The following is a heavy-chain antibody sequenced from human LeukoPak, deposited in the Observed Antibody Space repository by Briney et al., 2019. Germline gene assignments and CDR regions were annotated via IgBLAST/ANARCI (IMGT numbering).Heavy chain of an antibody. D-gene: IGHD3-10*01. CDR1: GGTFSSYA. Sequence: SVKVSCKASGGTFSSYAISWVRQAPGQGLEWMGGIIPIFGTANYAQKFQGRVTITTDESTSTAYMELSSLKSEDTAVYYCARSGFGELLRAFDIWGQGTMVTVSS. CDR2: IIPIFGTA. CDR3: ARSGFGELLRAFDI. J-gene: IGHJ3*02. V-gene: IGHV1-69*05.